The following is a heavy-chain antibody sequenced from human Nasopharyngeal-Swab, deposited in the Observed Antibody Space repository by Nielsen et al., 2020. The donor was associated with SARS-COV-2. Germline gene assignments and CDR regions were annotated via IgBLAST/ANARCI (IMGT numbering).Heavy chain of an antibody. CDR1: GYTFTSYY. Sequence: ASVKVSCKASGYTFTSYYMHWVRQAPGQRLEWMGWINAGNGNTKYSQKFQGRVTITRDTSASTAYMELSSLRSEDTAVYYCAREAVVVVGYWFDPWGQGTLVTVSS. V-gene: IGHV1-3*01. CDR2: INAGNGNT. CDR3: AREAVVVVGYWFDP. J-gene: IGHJ5*02. D-gene: IGHD2-15*01.